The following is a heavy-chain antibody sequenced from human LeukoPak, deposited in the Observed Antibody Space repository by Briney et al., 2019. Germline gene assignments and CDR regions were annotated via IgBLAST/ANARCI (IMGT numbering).Heavy chain of an antibody. J-gene: IGHJ3*02. CDR3: ARDRNWGAYDI. D-gene: IGHD7-27*01. CDR2: IGGSGGYHT. Sequence: GGTPRLSCAASGFTFSNYGMNWVRQTPGKGLEWVSGIGGSGGYHTYYADSVRGRFTISRDNSRNTLYVQMNSLRAEDTAVYYCARDRNWGAYDIWGQGTMVNVSS. V-gene: IGHV3-23*01. CDR1: GFTFSNYG.